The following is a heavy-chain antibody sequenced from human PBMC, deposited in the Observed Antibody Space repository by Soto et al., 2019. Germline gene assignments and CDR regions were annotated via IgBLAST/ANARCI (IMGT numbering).Heavy chain of an antibody. J-gene: IGHJ6*02. V-gene: IGHV1-69*13. CDR2: IIPIFGTA. D-gene: IGHD6-25*01. Sequence: SVKVSCKASGGTFSSYAISWVRQAPGQGLEWMGGIIPIFGTANYAQKFQGRVTITADESTSTAYMELSSLRSEDTAVYYCARDHKSGGYYYYGMDVWGQGTTVTVSS. CDR3: ARDHKSGGYYYYGMDV. CDR1: GGTFSSYA.